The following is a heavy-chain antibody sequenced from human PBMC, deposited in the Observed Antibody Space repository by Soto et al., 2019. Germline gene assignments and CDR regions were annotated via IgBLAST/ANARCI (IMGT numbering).Heavy chain of an antibody. CDR3: ARGGAGYCSGGSCYSAWNYGMDV. CDR1: GGTFSSYA. J-gene: IGHJ6*02. D-gene: IGHD2-15*01. V-gene: IGHV1-69*01. Sequence: QVQLVQSGAEVKKPGSSVKVSCKASGGTFSSYAISWVRQAPGQGLEWMGGIIPIFGTANYAQKFQGRVTITADDSTSTAYMEVSSLRSEDTAVYYCARGGAGYCSGGSCYSAWNYGMDVWGQGTTVTVSS. CDR2: IIPIFGTA.